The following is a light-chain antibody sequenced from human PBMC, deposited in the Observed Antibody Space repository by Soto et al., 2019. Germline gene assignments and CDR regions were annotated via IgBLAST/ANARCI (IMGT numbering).Light chain of an antibody. CDR2: GAT. J-gene: IGKJ4*01. Sequence: EIVLTQSPGTLSLSPGERATLSCRASHSVTSDYLAWYQQKPGQAPRLLIYGATKRATGIPDRFSGSGSGTDFTLTISRLEAEDFAVYYCQQYYSYPLLTFGGGTKVEIK. CDR3: QQYYSYPLLT. V-gene: IGKV3-20*01. CDR1: HSVTSDY.